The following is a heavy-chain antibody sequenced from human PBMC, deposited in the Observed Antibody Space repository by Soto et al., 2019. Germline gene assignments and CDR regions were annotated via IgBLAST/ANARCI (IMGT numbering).Heavy chain of an antibody. CDR1: GGSISSGDYY. J-gene: IGHJ6*02. D-gene: IGHD3-3*01. V-gene: IGHV4-30-4*01. Sequence: SETLSLTCTVSGGSISSGDYYWSWIRQPPGKGLEWIGYIYYSGSTYYNPSLKSRVTISVDTSKNQFSLKLSSVTAADTAVYYCARTNYDFWSGYPSNYYYYGMDVWGQGTTVTVS. CDR2: IYYSGST. CDR3: ARTNYDFWSGYPSNYYYYGMDV.